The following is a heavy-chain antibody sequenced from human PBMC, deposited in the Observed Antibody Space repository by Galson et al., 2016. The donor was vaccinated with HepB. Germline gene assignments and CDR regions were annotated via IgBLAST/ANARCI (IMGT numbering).Heavy chain of an antibody. Sequence: LVKPTQTFTLTCTFSGCSLSTSGVGVNWIRQPPGQGLEWMGEILNSGLTRYHPSLTSRVTILVDTSKNQFSLKLTSVTAADTGVYYCRVWDVVGEDGYWDQGALVTVSS. V-gene: IGHV4-30-2*01. CDR2: ILNSGLT. J-gene: IGHJ4*02. D-gene: IGHD3-16*01. CDR1: GCSLSTSGVG. CDR3: RVWDVVGEDGY.